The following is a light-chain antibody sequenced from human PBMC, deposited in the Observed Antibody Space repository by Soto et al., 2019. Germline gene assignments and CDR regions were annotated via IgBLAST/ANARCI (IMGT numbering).Light chain of an antibody. V-gene: IGKV3-20*01. CDR2: DAS. Sequence: EIVLTQSPGTLSLSPGERATLSCRASQSVTSSYLAWYQQKSGQAPTLLIYDASSRATGIPDRFSGSGSGTDFTLTISRLEPEDVAVYYCQQYGSSPQTFGRGTKVEIK. CDR1: QSVTSSY. J-gene: IGKJ1*01. CDR3: QQYGSSPQT.